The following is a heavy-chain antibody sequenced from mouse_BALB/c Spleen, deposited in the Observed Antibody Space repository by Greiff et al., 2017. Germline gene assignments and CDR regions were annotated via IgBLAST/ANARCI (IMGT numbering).Heavy chain of an antibody. Sequence: EVKLVESGAELVKPGASVKLSCTASGFNIKDTYMHWVKQRPEQGLEWIGRIDPANGNTKYDPKFQGKATITADTSSNTAYLQLSSLTSEDTAVYYCANYGSKPGIAYWGQGTLVTVSA. CDR2: IDPANGNT. J-gene: IGHJ3*01. CDR3: ANYGSKPGIAY. CDR1: GFNIKDTY. V-gene: IGHV14-3*02. D-gene: IGHD1-1*01.